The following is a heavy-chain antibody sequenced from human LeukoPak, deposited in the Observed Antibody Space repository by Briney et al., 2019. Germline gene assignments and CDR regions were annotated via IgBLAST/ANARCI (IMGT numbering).Heavy chain of an antibody. CDR3: ASLLTSGRLAYFFDY. V-gene: IGHV3-30-3*02. CDR2: ISYDGGNT. CDR1: GFTFSHYP. Sequence: GRSLSLSCVASGFTFSHYPLHWVRQAPGKGLEWVAVISYDGGNTYYADSVKGRFTISRDNSKNTVYLRMSSLRTEDTAVYYCASLLTSGRLAYFFDYWGQGTLVTVSS. D-gene: IGHD3-9*01. J-gene: IGHJ4*02.